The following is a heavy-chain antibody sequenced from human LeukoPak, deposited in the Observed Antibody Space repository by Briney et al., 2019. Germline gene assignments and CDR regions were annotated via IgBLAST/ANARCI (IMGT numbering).Heavy chain of an antibody. CDR2: IYYSGST. D-gene: IGHD3-10*01. J-gene: IGHJ4*02. Sequence: SQTLSLTCTVSGGSISSGGYYWSWIRQHPGKGLEWIGYIYYSGSTYYNPSLKSRVTISVDTSKNQLSLKLSSVTAADTAVYYCARGSLRSSPLDYWGQGTLVTVSS. CDR3: ARGSLRSSPLDY. V-gene: IGHV4-31*03. CDR1: GGSISSGGYY.